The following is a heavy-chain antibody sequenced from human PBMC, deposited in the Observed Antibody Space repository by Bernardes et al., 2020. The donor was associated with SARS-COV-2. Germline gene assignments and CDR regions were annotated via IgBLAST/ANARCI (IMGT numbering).Heavy chain of an antibody. CDR1: GFTFSSAW. J-gene: IGHJ4*02. V-gene: IGHV3-15*01. CDR2: VKSRADGGTI. D-gene: IGHD6-13*01. Sequence: GGSLRLSRAASGFTFSSAWMTWVRQVPGVGLEWIGRVKSRADGGTIDYAAPVKGRFTISRDDSRDTLYLQMNSLKGEETGIYYCTTVGSSWGFDYWGQGIQVTVSS. CDR3: TTVGSSWGFDY.